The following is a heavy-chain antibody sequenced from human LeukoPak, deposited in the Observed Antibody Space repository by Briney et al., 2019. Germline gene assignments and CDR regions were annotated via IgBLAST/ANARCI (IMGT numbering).Heavy chain of an antibody. CDR3: ARDKREPRYAFDI. CDR2: IYYSGST. D-gene: IGHD1-26*01. J-gene: IGHJ3*02. Sequence: SETLSLTCTVSGGSISSYYWSWIRQPPGKGLEWIGYIYYSGSTNYNPSLKSRVTISVDKSKNQFSLKLSSVTAADTAVYYCARDKREPRYAFDIWGQGTMITVSS. CDR1: GGSISSYY. V-gene: IGHV4-59*12.